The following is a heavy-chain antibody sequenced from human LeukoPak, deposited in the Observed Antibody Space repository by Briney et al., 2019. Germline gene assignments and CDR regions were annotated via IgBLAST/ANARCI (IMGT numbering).Heavy chain of an antibody. Sequence: GESLKISCQGSGYSFTKYWIGWVRQMPGKGLEWMGIFYPGDSDIKYSPSFEGHVTISGDQSISTPYLDWSSLKASDTAMYYCVRVAKATGADYWGQGTLVTVSS. V-gene: IGHV5-51*01. CDR3: VRVAKATGADY. J-gene: IGHJ4*02. CDR2: FYPGDSDI. CDR1: GYSFTKYW. D-gene: IGHD1-1*01.